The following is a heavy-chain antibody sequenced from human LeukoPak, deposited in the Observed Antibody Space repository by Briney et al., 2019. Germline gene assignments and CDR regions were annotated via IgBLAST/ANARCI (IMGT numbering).Heavy chain of an antibody. V-gene: IGHV4-39*01. CDR2: IYYSGST. Sequence: SETLSLTCTVSGGSISSSSYYWGWIRQPPGKGLEWIGSIYYSGSTYYNPSLKSRVTISVDTSKNQFSLKLSSVTAADTAVYYCARQWADSWSGYYLVFDYWGQGTLVTVSS. J-gene: IGHJ4*02. CDR1: GGSISSSSYY. D-gene: IGHD3-3*01. CDR3: ARQWADSWSGYYLVFDY.